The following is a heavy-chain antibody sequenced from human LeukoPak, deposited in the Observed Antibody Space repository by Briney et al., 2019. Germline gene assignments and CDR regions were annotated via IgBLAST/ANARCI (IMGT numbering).Heavy chain of an antibody. CDR2: INPNSGGT. Sequence: ASVKVSCKASGYTFTGYYMHWVRQAPGQGLEWMGWINPNSGGTNYAQKFQGRVTMTRDTSISTAYMELSRLRSDDTAVYYCARDSERPSSPCYDWGQGTLVTVSS. CDR1: GYTFTGYY. CDR3: ARDSERPSSPCYD. J-gene: IGHJ4*02. D-gene: IGHD1-1*01. V-gene: IGHV1-2*02.